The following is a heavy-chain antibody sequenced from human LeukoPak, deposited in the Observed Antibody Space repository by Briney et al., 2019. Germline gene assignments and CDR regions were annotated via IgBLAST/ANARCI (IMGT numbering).Heavy chain of an antibody. CDR2: INPSGGST. Sequence: ASVKVSCKASGYTFTSYYMHWVRQAPGQGLEWMGIINPSGGSTSYAQKFQGRVTMTRDTSTSTAYMELSSLRSGDTAVYYCARALCQYCSGGSCYSIWCDPWGQGTLVNGSS. CDR1: GYTFTSYY. CDR3: ARALCQYCSGGSCYSIWCDP. J-gene: IGHJ5*02. V-gene: IGHV1-46*01. D-gene: IGHD2-15*01.